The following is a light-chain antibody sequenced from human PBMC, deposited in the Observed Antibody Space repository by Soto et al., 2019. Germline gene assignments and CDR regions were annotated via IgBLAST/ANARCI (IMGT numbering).Light chain of an antibody. CDR1: QNITKF. Sequence: DIQMTQSPSSLSASVGDRVTVTCRPSQNITKFLNWYQEKPGKAPKVLIYVTSNLENGVPSRFSGSGSGTEFTLTISSLEPEDFAVYYCQQRSNWPLTFGGGTKVEIK. V-gene: IGKV1-39*01. J-gene: IGKJ4*01. CDR2: VTS. CDR3: QQRSNWPLT.